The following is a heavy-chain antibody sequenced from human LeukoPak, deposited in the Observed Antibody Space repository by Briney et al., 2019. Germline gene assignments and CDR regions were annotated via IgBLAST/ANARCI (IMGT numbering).Heavy chain of an antibody. Sequence: SETLSLTCTVSGGSISSYYWSWLRQPAGKGLEWIGEINHSGSTNYNPSLKSRVTISVDTSKNQFSLKLSSVTAADTAVYYCARGLSEWLLSYDAFGIWGQGTMVTVSS. V-gene: IGHV4-34*01. CDR2: INHSGST. CDR3: ARGLSEWLLSYDAFGI. J-gene: IGHJ3*02. D-gene: IGHD3-3*01. CDR1: GGSISSYY.